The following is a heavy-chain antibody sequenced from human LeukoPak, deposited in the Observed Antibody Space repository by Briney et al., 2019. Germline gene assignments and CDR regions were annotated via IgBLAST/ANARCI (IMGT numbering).Heavy chain of an antibody. V-gene: IGHV1-18*01. D-gene: IGHD1-26*01. Sequence: ASVKVSCTASGYTFTNYIISWVRQAPGQGLEWMGWISAYNGNTNYAPKLQGRVTMTTDTSTATAYMELRSLRSDDTAVYYCARGGNYFRFDPWGQGTLVTVSS. CDR2: ISAYNGNT. CDR1: GYTFTNYI. J-gene: IGHJ5*02. CDR3: ARGGNYFRFDP.